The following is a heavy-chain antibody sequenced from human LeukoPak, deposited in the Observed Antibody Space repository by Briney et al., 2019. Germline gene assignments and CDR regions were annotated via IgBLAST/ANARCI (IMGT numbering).Heavy chain of an antibody. CDR2: IANDGKDK. V-gene: IGHV3-30*18. CDR1: GFTFIRYG. J-gene: IGHJ4*02. CDR3: AKDQQVGAAAYYFDS. Sequence: GGSLRLSCAASGFTFIRYGLHWVRQAPGKGLEGVTVIANDGKDKKYADSVKGRFTISRDNSKSTLYLQMNSLRAEDTGVYYCAKDQQVGAAAYYFDSWGQGTLVTVSS. D-gene: IGHD2-2*01.